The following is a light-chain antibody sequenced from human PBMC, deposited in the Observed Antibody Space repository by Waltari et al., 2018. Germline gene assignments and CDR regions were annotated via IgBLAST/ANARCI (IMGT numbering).Light chain of an antibody. CDR2: GAS. V-gene: IGKV4-1*01. Sequence: DIVMNQSPDSLAVSLGERATIHCKSSPSLFYSSNIKNYLAWYQHKPGQPPKLLIHGASTRAFGVPDRFYGSGSETDFTLTISSLQAEDFATYHCQQNYSSPGTFGQGTKVEIK. CDR1: PSLFYSSNIKNY. J-gene: IGKJ1*01. CDR3: QQNYSSPGT.